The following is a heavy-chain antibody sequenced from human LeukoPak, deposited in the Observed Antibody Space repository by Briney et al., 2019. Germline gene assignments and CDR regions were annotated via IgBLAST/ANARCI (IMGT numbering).Heavy chain of an antibody. J-gene: IGHJ4*02. D-gene: IGHD1-26*01. V-gene: IGHV4-34*01. CDR1: GESFVGYY. Sequence: SETLSLTCAVYGESFVGYYWAWIRQPPGKGLEWIGEIDYTGSTYYNPSLKSRVTISVDTSKNQFSLKLSSVTAADTAVYYCARHSKWTPLYYFDYWGQGTLVTVSS. CDR3: ARHSKWTPLYYFDY. CDR2: IDYTGST.